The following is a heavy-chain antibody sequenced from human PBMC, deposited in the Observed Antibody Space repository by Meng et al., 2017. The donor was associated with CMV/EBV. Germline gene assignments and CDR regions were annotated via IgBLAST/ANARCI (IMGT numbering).Heavy chain of an antibody. CDR2: ISESGGAT. CDR3: ARERVDLETYGACNY. V-gene: IGHV3-23*01. D-gene: IGHD3-3*01. CDR1: GFTFSSFV. J-gene: IGHJ4*02. Sequence: GESLKISCAASGFTFSSFVMTWVRQAPGKGLEWVSAISESGGATNYADSVKGRFTISRDNSKRTMYLQMNSLRAEDTALYYCARERVDLETYGACNYWGQGTLVTVSS.